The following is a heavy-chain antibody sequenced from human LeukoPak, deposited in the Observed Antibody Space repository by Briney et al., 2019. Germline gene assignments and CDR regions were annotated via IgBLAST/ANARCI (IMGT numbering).Heavy chain of an antibody. D-gene: IGHD2-2*01. CDR2: INSDGSST. CDR1: GFTFSSYW. CDR3: AREVRRYCSSTSCFRDYYYYYMDV. J-gene: IGHJ6*03. Sequence: PGGSLRLSCAASGFTFSSYWMHWVRQAPGKGLVWVSRINSDGSSTSYADSVKGRFTISRDNAKNTLYLQMNSLRAEDTAVYYCAREVRRYCSSTSCFRDYYYYYMDVWGKGTTVTISS. V-gene: IGHV3-74*01.